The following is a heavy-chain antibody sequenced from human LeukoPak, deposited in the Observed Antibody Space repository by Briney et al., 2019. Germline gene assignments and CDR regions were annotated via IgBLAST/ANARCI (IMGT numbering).Heavy chain of an antibody. CDR1: GYTFTGYY. V-gene: IGHV1-2*02. CDR2: INPNSGGT. D-gene: IGHD6-13*01. CDR3: AREVAAAGSAFDI. J-gene: IGHJ3*02. Sequence: GASVKVSCKASGYTFTGYYMHWVRQAPGQGLEWMGWINPNSGGTNYAQKFQGRVTMTRDTSISTAYMELSRLRSDDTAVYYCAREVAAAGSAFDIWGQGTVVTVSS.